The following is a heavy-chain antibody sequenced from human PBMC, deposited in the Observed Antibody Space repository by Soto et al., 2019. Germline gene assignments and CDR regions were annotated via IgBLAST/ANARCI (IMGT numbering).Heavy chain of an antibody. CDR2: IGTTGDT. CDR3: ARAIGPTLFDY. D-gene: IGHD3-22*01. V-gene: IGHV3-13*04. CDR1: GFTFSSYD. J-gene: IGHJ4*02. Sequence: RRLSCSASGFTFSSYDMHWVRQGTGKGLEWVSAIGTTGDTYYAGSVKGRFTISRENAKNSLYLQMNSLRAGDTAIYFCARAIGPTLFDYWGQGTLVTVFS.